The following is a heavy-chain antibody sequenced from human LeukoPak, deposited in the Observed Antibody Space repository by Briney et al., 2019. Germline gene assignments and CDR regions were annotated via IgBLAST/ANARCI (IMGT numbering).Heavy chain of an antibody. CDR3: ARDRWLIY. CDR1: GFTFSSYA. D-gene: IGHD3-16*01. V-gene: IGHV3-30*04. CDR2: ISYDGSNK. Sequence: GGSLRLSCAASGFTFSSYAMHWVRQAPGKGLEWVAVISYDGSNKYYADSVKGRFTISRDNSKNTLYLQMNSLRAEDTAVYYRARDRWLIYWGQGTLVTVSS. J-gene: IGHJ4*02.